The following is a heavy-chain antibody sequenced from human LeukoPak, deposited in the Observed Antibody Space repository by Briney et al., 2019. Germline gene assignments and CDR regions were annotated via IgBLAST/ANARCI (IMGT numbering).Heavy chain of an antibody. J-gene: IGHJ5*02. CDR2: IYTSGST. CDR3: AREGYYDFWSGYYGNWFDP. D-gene: IGHD3-3*01. V-gene: IGHV4-4*07. Sequence: PSETLSLTCTVSGRSISSYYWSWIRQPAGKGLEWIGRIYTSGSTNYNPSLKSRVTMSVDTSKNQFSLKLSSVTAADTAVYYCAREGYYDFWSGYYGNWFDPWGQGTLVTVSS. CDR1: GRSISSYY.